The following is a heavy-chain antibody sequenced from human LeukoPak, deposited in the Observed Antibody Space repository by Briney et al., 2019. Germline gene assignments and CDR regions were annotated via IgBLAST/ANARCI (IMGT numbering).Heavy chain of an antibody. CDR3: ACGSSSFHYYYYGMDV. CDR1: GFTFSSYS. D-gene: IGHD6-13*01. CDR2: ISSSSNTI. Sequence: GGSLRLSCAASGFTFSSYSMNWVRQAPGKGLEWVSYISSSSNTIYYADSVKGRFTISRDNAKNSLYLQMNSLRAEDTAVYYCACGSSSFHYYYYGMDVWGQGTTVTVSS. V-gene: IGHV3-48*04. J-gene: IGHJ6*02.